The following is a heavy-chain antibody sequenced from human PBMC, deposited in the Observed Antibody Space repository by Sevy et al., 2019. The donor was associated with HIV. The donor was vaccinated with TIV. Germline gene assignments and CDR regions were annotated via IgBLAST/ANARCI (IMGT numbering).Heavy chain of an antibody. CDR3: AREREFTIFGVLIEYGMDV. V-gene: IGHV3-53*01. Sequence: GGSLRLSCAASGFTVSSNYMSWVRQAPGKGLEWVSVIYSGGTTYYADSVKGRFTISRDNSKNTLYLQMNNLRAEDTAVYYCAREREFTIFGVLIEYGMDVWAKGPRSPSP. CDR1: GFTVSSNY. J-gene: IGHJ6*02. CDR2: IYSGGTT. D-gene: IGHD3-3*01.